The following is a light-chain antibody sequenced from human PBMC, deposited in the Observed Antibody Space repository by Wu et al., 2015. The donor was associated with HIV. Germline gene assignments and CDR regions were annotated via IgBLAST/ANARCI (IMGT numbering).Light chain of an antibody. Sequence: IQMTQSPSSLSASVGDRVTITCRASQGIRNDLGWYQQKPGKAPKLLIYKASSLESGVPSRFSGSGSGTEFTLTINNLQPDDFATYYCRQYNSYPWTFGQGTKVEMK. CDR1: QGIRND. V-gene: IGKV1-17*02. CDR2: KAS. CDR3: RQYNSYPWT. J-gene: IGKJ1*01.